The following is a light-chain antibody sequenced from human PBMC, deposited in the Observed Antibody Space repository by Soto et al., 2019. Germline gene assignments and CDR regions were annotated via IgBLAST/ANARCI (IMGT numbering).Light chain of an antibody. CDR1: SSDVGGYNY. Sequence: QSVLTQPASVSGSPGQSITISCTGTSSDVGGYNYVSWYQQHPGKAPKLMIYEVSNRPSGVSNRFSGSKSGNTASLTISGRQAEDEADYYCSSYTSSSTPYVFGTGTKLTV. CDR2: EVS. CDR3: SSYTSSSTPYV. J-gene: IGLJ1*01. V-gene: IGLV2-14*01.